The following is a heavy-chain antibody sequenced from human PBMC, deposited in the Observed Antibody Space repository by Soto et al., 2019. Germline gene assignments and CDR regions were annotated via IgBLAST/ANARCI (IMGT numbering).Heavy chain of an antibody. D-gene: IGHD3-22*01. Sequence: GASVKVSCKASGGTFSSYAISWVRQAPGQGLEWMGGIIPIFGTANYAQKLQGRVTITADESTSTAYMELSSLRSEDTAVYYCARWGSLADSSGYYYYGMDVWGQGTTVTVSS. V-gene: IGHV1-69*13. CDR2: IIPIFGTA. J-gene: IGHJ6*02. CDR1: GGTFSSYA. CDR3: ARWGSLADSSGYYYYGMDV.